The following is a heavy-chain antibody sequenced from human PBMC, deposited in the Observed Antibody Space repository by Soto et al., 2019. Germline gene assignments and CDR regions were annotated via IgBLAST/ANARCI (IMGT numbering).Heavy chain of an antibody. D-gene: IGHD1-20*01. CDR3: ARGNWNHPPYYYYYGMDV. Sequence: EASVKVSCKASGYTFTSYDINWVRQATGQGLEWMGWMNPNSGNTGYAQKFQGRVTMTRNTSISTAYMELSSLRSEDTAVYYCARGNWNHPPYYYYYGMDVWGQGTTVTVSS. CDR2: MNPNSGNT. J-gene: IGHJ6*02. V-gene: IGHV1-8*01. CDR1: GYTFTSYD.